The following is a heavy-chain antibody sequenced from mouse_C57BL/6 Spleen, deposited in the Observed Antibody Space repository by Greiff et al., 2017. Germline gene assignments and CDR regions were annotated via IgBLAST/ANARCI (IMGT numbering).Heavy chain of an antibody. Sequence: DVHLVESGPGLVKPSQSLSLTCSFTGYSITSGYYWNWIRQFPGNKLEWMGYISYDGSNNYNPSLKNRISITRDTSKNQFFLKLNSVTTEDTATYYCARRYYGSSSHFDYWGQGTTLTVSS. J-gene: IGHJ2*01. D-gene: IGHD1-1*01. CDR2: ISYDGSN. CDR1: GYSITSGYY. V-gene: IGHV3-6*01. CDR3: ARRYYGSSSHFDY.